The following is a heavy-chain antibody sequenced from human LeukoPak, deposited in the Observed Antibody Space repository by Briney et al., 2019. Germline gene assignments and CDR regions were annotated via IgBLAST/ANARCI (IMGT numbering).Heavy chain of an antibody. V-gene: IGHV4-59*01. CDR1: GGSISSYY. J-gene: IGHJ5*02. Sequence: PSETLSLTCTVSGGSISSYYWSWIRQPPGKGLEWIGYIYYSGSTNYNPSLKSRVTISVDTSKNQFSLKLSSVTAADTAVYYCARDEVRGVRNWFDPWGQGTLVTVSS. D-gene: IGHD3-10*01. CDR3: ARDEVRGVRNWFDP. CDR2: IYYSGST.